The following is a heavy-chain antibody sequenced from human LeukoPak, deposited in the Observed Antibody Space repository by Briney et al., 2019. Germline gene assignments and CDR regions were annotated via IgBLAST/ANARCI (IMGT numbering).Heavy chain of an antibody. D-gene: IGHD2-15*01. Sequence: PGGSLRLSCAASGFTFSSYSMNWVRQAPGKGLEWVSSISSSSSYIYYADSVKGRFTISRDNAENSLYLQMNSLRAEETAVYYCARGPGSGHYFDYWGQGTLVTVSS. CDR2: ISSSSSYI. CDR1: GFTFSSYS. J-gene: IGHJ4*02. V-gene: IGHV3-21*01. CDR3: ARGPGSGHYFDY.